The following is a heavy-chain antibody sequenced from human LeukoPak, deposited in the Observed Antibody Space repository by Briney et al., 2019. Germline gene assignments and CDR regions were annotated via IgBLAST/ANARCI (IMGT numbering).Heavy chain of an antibody. CDR2: ISGSGTI. V-gene: IGHV3-48*01. Sequence: EGSLRLSCAASGFTFSDYSMNWVRQAPGKGLEWISYISGSGTIYYADSVKGRFTISRDNAQRLVYLQMNSLRAEDTAVYYCTNFKPPAPDALDVWGQGTLITVSS. D-gene: IGHD2/OR15-2a*01. CDR3: TNFKPPAPDALDV. J-gene: IGHJ3*01. CDR1: GFTFSDYS.